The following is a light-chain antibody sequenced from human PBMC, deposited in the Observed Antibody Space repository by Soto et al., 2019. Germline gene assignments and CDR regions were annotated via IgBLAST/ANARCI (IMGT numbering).Light chain of an antibody. V-gene: IGKV1-16*01. CDR1: QGISSD. J-gene: IGKJ1*01. Sequence: DIQMTQSPSSLSASVGDRVTITCRASQGISSDLAWYQQKPGKAPKLLIYAASSLQSGVPSRFSGSGSGTEFTLTISSLQPDDFATYYCQQYNSYSQTFGQGAKVDIK. CDR2: AAS. CDR3: QQYNSYSQT.